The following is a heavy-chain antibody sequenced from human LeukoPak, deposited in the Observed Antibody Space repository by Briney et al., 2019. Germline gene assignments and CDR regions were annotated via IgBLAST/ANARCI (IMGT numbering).Heavy chain of an antibody. D-gene: IGHD1-26*01. J-gene: IGHJ4*02. CDR3: ARDLSFGSLDF. CDR2: MWYDGSRE. CDR1: GFILSTHG. V-gene: IGHV3-33*01. Sequence: GGSLRLSCAASGFILSTHGMHWVHQAPGKGLEWVAGMWYDGSREDYADSVKGRFTISRDMSKNTLNLQMNSLRVEDTAMFYCARDLSFGSLDFRGQGTLVTVSS.